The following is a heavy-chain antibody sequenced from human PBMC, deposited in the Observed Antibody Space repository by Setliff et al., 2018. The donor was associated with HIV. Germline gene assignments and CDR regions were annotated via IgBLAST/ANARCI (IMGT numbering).Heavy chain of an antibody. CDR3: XXXXXXSXXYTWFDP. CDR1: GASISSSGYY. J-gene: IGHJ5*02. Sequence: SETLSLTCTVSGASISSSGYYWGWIRQRQGKGPXWIGXXYESGGTYYNPSLKSRVTISXXTSXXQFSLTLSSVTAADTAVYYXXXXXXXSXXYTWFDP. D-gene: IGHD6-13*01. CDR2: XYESGGT. V-gene: IGHV4-39*07.